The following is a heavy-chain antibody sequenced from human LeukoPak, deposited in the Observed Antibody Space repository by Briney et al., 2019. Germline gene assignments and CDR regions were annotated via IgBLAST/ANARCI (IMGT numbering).Heavy chain of an antibody. CDR1: GYTFTDYY. Sequence: ASVTVSCKASGYTFTDYYMHWVRQAPGQGLEWMGWINPNSGGTNYAQKFQGRVTMTRDTSISTAYMELSRLRSDDTAVYYCARPLSGSYADFDYWGQGTLVTVSS. CDR3: ARPLSGSYADFDY. V-gene: IGHV1-2*02. J-gene: IGHJ4*02. D-gene: IGHD1-26*01. CDR2: INPNSGGT.